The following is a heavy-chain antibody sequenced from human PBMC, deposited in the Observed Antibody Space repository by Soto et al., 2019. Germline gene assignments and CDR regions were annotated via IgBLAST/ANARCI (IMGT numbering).Heavy chain of an antibody. Sequence: GEALKSSCKVSVYSFTSYCISWVRQMPGKGLEWMGRIHPSDSYTNYSPSFQGHVTISADKSISTAYLQWSSLQASATAMYYCARIGSSSWYYGMDVWGQGTTVTVSS. CDR3: ARIGSSSWYYGMDV. J-gene: IGHJ6*02. V-gene: IGHV5-10-1*01. D-gene: IGHD6-13*01. CDR2: IHPSDSYT. CDR1: VYSFTSYC.